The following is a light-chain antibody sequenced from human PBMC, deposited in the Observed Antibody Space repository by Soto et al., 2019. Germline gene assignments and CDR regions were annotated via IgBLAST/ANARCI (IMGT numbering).Light chain of an antibody. V-gene: IGKV1-9*01. CDR3: QQLNRFPSG. Sequence: DIQLTQSPSFLSASVGDRVTITCRASQGISSYLAWYQQKPGKAPKLLIYDASTLQSGVPSRFSGSGSGTEFTLTISSLQPEDFATYYCQQLNRFPSGFGQGTRLEIK. CDR2: DAS. CDR1: QGISSY. J-gene: IGKJ5*01.